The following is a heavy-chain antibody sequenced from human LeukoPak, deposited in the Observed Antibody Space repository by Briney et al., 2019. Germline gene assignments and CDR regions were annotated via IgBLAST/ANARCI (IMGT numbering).Heavy chain of an antibody. CDR2: INPILGVA. Sequence: SVKVSCKASGGTFSSYTISWVRQAPGQGLEWMGKINPILGVANYVQTLQGSVTITTDKSTSTAYMELSSLRSEDTAVYYCARIPPDSRSWKTYVFYYGMDVWGQGNTVSVSS. CDR1: GGTFSSYT. D-gene: IGHD6-13*01. V-gene: IGHV1-69*02. CDR3: ARIPPDSRSWKTYVFYYGMDV. J-gene: IGHJ6*01.